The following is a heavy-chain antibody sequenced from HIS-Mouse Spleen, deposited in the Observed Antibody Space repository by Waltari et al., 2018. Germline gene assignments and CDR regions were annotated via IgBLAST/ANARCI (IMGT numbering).Heavy chain of an antibody. CDR3: AKDGIKSWSGYVYFDY. D-gene: IGHD3-10*01. CDR2: ISYDGSNK. CDR1: GFTFSSYG. J-gene: IGHJ4*02. V-gene: IGHV3-30*18. Sequence: QVQLVESGGGVVQPGRSLRLSCAASGFTFSSYGMHWVRQAPGKGLEWVAVISYDGSNKYYEESVKGRFTISRDNSKNTLYLQMNSLRAEDTAVYYCAKDGIKSWSGYVYFDYWGQGTLVTVSS.